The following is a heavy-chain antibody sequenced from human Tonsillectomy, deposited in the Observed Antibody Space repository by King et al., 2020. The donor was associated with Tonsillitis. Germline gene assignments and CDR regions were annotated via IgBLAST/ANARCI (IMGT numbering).Heavy chain of an antibody. CDR1: GFTFNNYD. CDR3: AKALGDFYDSSGYFDY. CDR2: ISYDESNK. V-gene: IGHV3-30*18. J-gene: IGHJ4*02. Sequence: VQLVESGGGVAQPGRSLRLSCAASGFTFNNYDMHWVRQAPGKGLEWVAVISYDESNKYYADSVKGRFTISRDNSKNTLYLQMNSLSAEDTAVYYCAKALGDFYDSSGYFDYWGQGTLVTVSS. D-gene: IGHD3-22*01.